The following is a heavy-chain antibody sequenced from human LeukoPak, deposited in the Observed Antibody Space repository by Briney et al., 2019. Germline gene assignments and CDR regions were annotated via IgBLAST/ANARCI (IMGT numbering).Heavy chain of an antibody. J-gene: IGHJ4*02. D-gene: IGHD2-2*03. V-gene: IGHV4-39*01. CDR2: IYYSRSH. CDR3: ARHGSTVYFDH. CDR1: GGSISSTTSY. Sequence: NPSETLSLTCAVSGGSISSTTSYWGWIRRPPGEGLEWIGRIYYSRSHSFNPPLKRRVTISVDTSKNQSSLRLSSVTAADAALYYCARHGSTVYFDHWGQGTPVTVSS.